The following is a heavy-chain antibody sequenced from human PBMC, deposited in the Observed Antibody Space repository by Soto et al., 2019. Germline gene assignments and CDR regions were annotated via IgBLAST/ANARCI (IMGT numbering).Heavy chain of an antibody. CDR2: IYVGGST. CDR1: GFSVSTIY. V-gene: IGHV3-53*01. CDR3: ARGLNYYDSGGYHYEAFDL. J-gene: IGHJ4*02. Sequence: GGSLRLSCAASGFSVSTIYMSWVRQAPGKGLEWVSVIYVGGSTYYADSVKGRFTISKDSSKNTLYLQMSSLKVEDTAVYYCARGLNYYDSGGYHYEAFDLWGQGTPVTVSS. D-gene: IGHD3-22*01.